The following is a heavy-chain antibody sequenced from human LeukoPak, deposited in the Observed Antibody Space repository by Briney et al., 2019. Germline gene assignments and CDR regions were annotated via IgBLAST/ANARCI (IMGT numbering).Heavy chain of an antibody. Sequence: SETLSLTCAVYGGSFSGYYWSWIRQPPGKGLEWIGEINHSGSTSYNPSLKSRVTISVDTSKNQFSLKLSSVTAADTAVYYCARTGDTAMETQTGGYYFDYWGQGTLVTVSS. V-gene: IGHV4-34*01. CDR1: GGSFSGYY. CDR3: ARTGDTAMETQTGGYYFDY. J-gene: IGHJ4*02. CDR2: INHSGST. D-gene: IGHD5-18*01.